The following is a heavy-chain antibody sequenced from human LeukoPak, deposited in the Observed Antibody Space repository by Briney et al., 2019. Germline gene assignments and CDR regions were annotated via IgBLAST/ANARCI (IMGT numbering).Heavy chain of an antibody. D-gene: IGHD3-16*01. J-gene: IGHJ3*02. Sequence: GGSLRLSCAASGFTFKNAWMSWVRQAPGKGLEWVSVIYSGGSTYYADSVKGRFTISRDNSKNTLYLQMNSLRAEDTAVYYCAREAPGDAGCFDIWGQGTMVTVSS. CDR3: AREAPGDAGCFDI. V-gene: IGHV3-53*01. CDR1: GFTFKNAW. CDR2: IYSGGST.